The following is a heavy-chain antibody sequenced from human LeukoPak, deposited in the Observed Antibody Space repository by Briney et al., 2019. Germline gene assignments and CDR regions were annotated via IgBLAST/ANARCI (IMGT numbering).Heavy chain of an antibody. CDR2: IAWDGSFE. CDR1: GFTFDSYI. V-gene: IGHV3-43*01. CDR3: SRDIGMVVGTVIHS. J-gene: IGHJ4*02. D-gene: IGHD1-7*01. Sequence: PGGSLRLSCEASGFTFDSYIMHWVRQPPGKGLEWVSLIAWDGSFEYYADSVKGRFTISRDNSKNSLYLQMNALRPEDTAFYYCSRDIGMVVGTVIHSWGQGTLVTVSS.